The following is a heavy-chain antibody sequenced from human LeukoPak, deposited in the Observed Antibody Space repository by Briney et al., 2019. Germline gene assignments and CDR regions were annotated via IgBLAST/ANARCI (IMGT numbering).Heavy chain of an antibody. D-gene: IGHD3-22*01. J-gene: IGHJ4*02. CDR3: ARAEYYYDSSGYYDYFDY. CDR1: GGSISSYY. CDR2: IFSSEST. Sequence: SETLSLTCTVSGGSISSYYWSWIRQPAGKGLEWIGRIFSSESTNYNPSLKGRVTMSLDTSKNQFSLRLSSVTAADTAVYYCARAEYYYDSSGYYDYFDYWGQGTLVTVSS. V-gene: IGHV4-4*07.